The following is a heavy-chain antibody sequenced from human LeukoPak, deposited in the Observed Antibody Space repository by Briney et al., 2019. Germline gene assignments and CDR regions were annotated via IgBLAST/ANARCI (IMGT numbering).Heavy chain of an antibody. CDR2: IYTSGST. CDR1: GGSISSGSYY. J-gene: IGHJ6*02. CDR3: ARCENYYGMDV. V-gene: IGHV4-61*02. Sequence: KTSQTLSPTCTVSGGSISSGSYYWRWVRQPAGKGLEWIGRIYTSGSTNYNPSLKSRVTISVDTSKNQFSLKLSSVTAADTAVYYCARCENYYGMDVWGQGTTVTVSS.